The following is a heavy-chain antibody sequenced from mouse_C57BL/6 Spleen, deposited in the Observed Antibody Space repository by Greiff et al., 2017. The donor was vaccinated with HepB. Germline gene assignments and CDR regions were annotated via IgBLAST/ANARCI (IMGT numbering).Heavy chain of an antibody. Sequence: VQLQQPGAELVRPGSSVKLSCKASGYTFTSYWMHWVKQRPIQGLEWIGNIDPSDSETHYNQKFKDKATLTVDKSSSTAYMQLSSLTSEDSAVYYCARGTVAPVDYWGQGASVTVSS. D-gene: IGHD1-1*01. CDR3: ARGTVAPVDY. V-gene: IGHV1-52*01. J-gene: IGHJ4*01. CDR2: IDPSDSET. CDR1: GYTFTSYW.